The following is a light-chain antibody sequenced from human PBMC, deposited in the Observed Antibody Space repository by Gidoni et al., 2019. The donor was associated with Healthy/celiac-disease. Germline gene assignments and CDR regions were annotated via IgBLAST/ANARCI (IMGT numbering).Light chain of an antibody. J-gene: IGLJ1*01. CDR1: SLRSYY. CDR3: NSRDSSGYHQGV. CDR2: GKN. V-gene: IGLV3-19*01. Sequence: SSELTPDPAVSVALGQTVRITCQGDSLRSYYASWYQQKPGQAPVLVIYGKNNRPSGIPDRFSGSSSGNTASLTITGAQAEDEADYYCNSRDSSGYHQGVFGTGTKVTVL.